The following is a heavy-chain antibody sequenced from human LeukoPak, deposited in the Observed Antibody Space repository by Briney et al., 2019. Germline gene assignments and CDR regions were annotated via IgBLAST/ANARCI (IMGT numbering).Heavy chain of an antibody. CDR2: ISGSGGST. V-gene: IGHV3-23*01. Sequence: GGSLRLSCAASGFTFSSYAMSWVRQAPGKGLEWVSAISGSGGSTYYADSVKGRFTISRDNSKNTLYLQMGSLRAEDMAVYYCARDAGDTIFGVVIIGLGVSGAGAMDVWGKGTTVTVSS. D-gene: IGHD3-3*01. J-gene: IGHJ6*03. CDR3: ARDAGDTIFGVVIIGLGVSGAGAMDV. CDR1: GFTFSSYA.